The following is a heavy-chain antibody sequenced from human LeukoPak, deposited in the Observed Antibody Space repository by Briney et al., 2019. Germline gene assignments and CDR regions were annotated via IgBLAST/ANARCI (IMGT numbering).Heavy chain of an antibody. Sequence: PSETLSLTCTVSGGSISSYYWSWIRQPPGKGLEWIGYIYYSGSTNYNPSLKSRVTISVDTSKNQFSLKLSSVTAADTAVYYCARQDDSIVVIFDYWGQGTLVTVSS. V-gene: IGHV4-59*08. D-gene: IGHD3-22*01. CDR1: GGSISSYY. CDR3: ARQDDSIVVIFDY. J-gene: IGHJ4*02. CDR2: IYYSGST.